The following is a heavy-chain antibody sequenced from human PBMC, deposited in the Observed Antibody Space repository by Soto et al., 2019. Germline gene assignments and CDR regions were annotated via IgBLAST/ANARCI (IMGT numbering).Heavy chain of an antibody. CDR3: ARSHYDFWSGYFSSSSSPGMDF. CDR1: GYTFTSYG. CDR2: ISAYNGNT. J-gene: IGHJ6*02. D-gene: IGHD3-3*01. Sequence: ASVKVSCKASGYTFTSYGISWVRQAPGQGLEWMGWISAYNGNTNYAQKLQGRVTMTTDTSTSTAYMELRSLRSDDTAVYYCARSHYDFWSGYFSSSSSPGMDFWGQGTTVTVSS. V-gene: IGHV1-18*01.